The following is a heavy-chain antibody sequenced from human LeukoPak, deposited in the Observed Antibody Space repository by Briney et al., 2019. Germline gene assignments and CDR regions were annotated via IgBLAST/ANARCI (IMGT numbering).Heavy chain of an antibody. J-gene: IGHJ4*02. D-gene: IGHD4-23*01. CDR1: GYTFTSYD. CDR3: ARPDYGGNSLMGY. Sequence: GASVKVSCKASGYTFTSYDINWVRQATGQGLEWMGWMNPNSGNTGYAQKFQGRVTITRNTSISTAYMELSRLRSDDTAVYYCARPDYGGNSLMGYWGQGTLVTVSS. CDR2: MNPNSGNT. V-gene: IGHV1-8*03.